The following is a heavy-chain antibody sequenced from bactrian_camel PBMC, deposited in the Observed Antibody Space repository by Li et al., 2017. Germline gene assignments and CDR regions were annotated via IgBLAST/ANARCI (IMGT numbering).Heavy chain of an antibody. D-gene: IGHD3*01. CDR1: GFTFADSD. V-gene: IGHV3S63*01. CDR3: VAHFLCRGGYCCPVEYKN. CDR2: ILIDGRE. Sequence: QVQLVESGGGSVQAGGSLRLACTFSGFTFADSDVAWYRSAPGNKCEHVSTILIDGREYYADSVKGRFAISRDTAKKTVHLQMNNLVPEDTAVYYCVAHFLCRGGYCCPVEYKNWSQGTQVTVS. J-gene: IGHJ4*01.